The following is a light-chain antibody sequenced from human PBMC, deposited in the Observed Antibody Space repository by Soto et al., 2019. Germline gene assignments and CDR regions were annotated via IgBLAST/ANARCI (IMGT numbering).Light chain of an antibody. V-gene: IGLV3-21*02. CDR2: DDR. CDR3: QVWDRNNNHVL. Sequence: SYELTQAPSVSAAPGQTAMITCGGNDIGSKSVHWYQQRPGQAPVLVVYDDRDRPSGIPERFSGSNSGSTATLTISRVEAGDEADYYCQVWDRNNNHVLFGGGTKLTVL. CDR1: DIGSKS. J-gene: IGLJ2*01.